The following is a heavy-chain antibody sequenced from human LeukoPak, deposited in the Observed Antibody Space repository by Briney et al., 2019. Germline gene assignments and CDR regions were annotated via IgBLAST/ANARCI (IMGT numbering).Heavy chain of an antibody. D-gene: IGHD3-22*01. CDR1: GGSISSYY. J-gene: IGHJ4*02. Sequence: SETLSLTCTVSGGSISSYYWSWIRQPPGKGLEWIGYFYYSGSTSYNPSLRSRVTISVDTSKNQFSLKLSSVTAADTAVYYCARLSYFDSSPLPVIDSWGQGTLVTVSS. V-gene: IGHV4-59*01. CDR2: FYYSGST. CDR3: ARLSYFDSSPLPVIDS.